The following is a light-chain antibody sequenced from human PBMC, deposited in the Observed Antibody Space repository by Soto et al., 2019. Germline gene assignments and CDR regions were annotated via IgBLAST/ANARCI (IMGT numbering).Light chain of an antibody. V-gene: IGKV3D-20*02. CDR3: QQRSNWPPLT. J-gene: IGKJ4*01. CDR2: GAS. Sequence: ETVLTQSPGTLSLSTGERATLSCRASQSVRNNYLAWYQQKPGQAPRLLISGASSRAAGIPDRFSGSGSETDFTLTIRTLEPEDFAVYYCQQRSNWPPLTFGGGTKVDIK. CDR1: QSVRNNY.